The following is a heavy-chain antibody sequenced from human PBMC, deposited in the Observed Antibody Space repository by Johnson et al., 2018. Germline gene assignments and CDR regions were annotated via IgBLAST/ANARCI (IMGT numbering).Heavy chain of an antibody. V-gene: IGHV3-30*18. Sequence: QVQLVQSGGGVVQPGRSLRLSCAASGFSFSNYGMHWVRQAPGKGLEWVAVISYDVSNKYYADSVKGRFTISRDNSKNTLYLQMNSLRTQDKAVYYCAKYHDGNSGAFDIWGQGTMVTVSS. D-gene: IGHD4-23*01. J-gene: IGHJ3*02. CDR3: AKYHDGNSGAFDI. CDR2: ISYDVSNK. CDR1: GFSFSNYG.